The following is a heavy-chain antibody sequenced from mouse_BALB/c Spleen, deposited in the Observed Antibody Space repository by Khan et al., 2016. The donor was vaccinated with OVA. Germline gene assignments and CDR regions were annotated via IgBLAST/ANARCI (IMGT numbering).Heavy chain of an antibody. D-gene: IGHD2-4*01. J-gene: IGHJ1*01. V-gene: IGHV5-17*02. CDR2: VSSGSATI. Sequence: EVELVESGGGLVQPGGSRKLSCAASGFTFSSFGMHWIRQAPEKGLEWVAYVSSGSATIYYADIVKGRFTISRDNPKNTLFRQMTSLRSEDTAMYCCASSMITTWYFDVWGAGTTVTVSS. CDR1: GFTFSSFG. CDR3: ASSMITTWYFDV.